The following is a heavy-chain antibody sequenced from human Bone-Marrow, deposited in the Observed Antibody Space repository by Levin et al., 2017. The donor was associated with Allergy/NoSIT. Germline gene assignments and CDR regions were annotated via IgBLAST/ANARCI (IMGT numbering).Heavy chain of an antibody. CDR2: IIGSGGST. CDR1: GFTFSSYA. Sequence: GGSLRLSCAASGFTFSSYAMNWVRQAPGKGLEWVSAIIGSGGSTYYADSVTGRFTISRDNSKNMLYLQMDRLRAEDTAVYYCAKTLRDISLYDSWGQGTLVTVSS. J-gene: IGHJ4*02. V-gene: IGHV3-23*01. D-gene: IGHD4/OR15-4a*01. CDR3: AKTLRDISLYDS.